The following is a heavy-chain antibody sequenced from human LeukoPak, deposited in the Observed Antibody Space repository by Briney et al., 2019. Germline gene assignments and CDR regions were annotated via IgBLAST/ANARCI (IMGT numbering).Heavy chain of an antibody. CDR2: ISYDGSNK. J-gene: IGHJ5*02. CDR3: ARGITGMYYYDP. D-gene: IGHD3-10*01. CDR1: GFTFSSYA. V-gene: IGHV3-30-3*01. Sequence: GRSLRLSCAASGFTFSSYAMHWVLQAPGKGLEWVAVISYDGSNKYYADSVKGRFTISRDNAKDTLYLQINSLRAEDTAVYYCARGITGMYYYDPWGQGTLVTVSS.